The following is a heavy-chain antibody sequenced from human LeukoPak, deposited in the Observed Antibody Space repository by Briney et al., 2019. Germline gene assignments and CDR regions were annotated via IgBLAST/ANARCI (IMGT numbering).Heavy chain of an antibody. CDR3: ARGGDYGDLRYFDY. CDR2: IHHSGST. V-gene: IGHV4-4*02. Sequence: SETLSLTCAVSGGSITSTNWWGWVRQPPGKGLEWIGEIHHSGSTNSNPSLKSRVTFSVDTSKNQFSLKLNSVTAADTAVYYCARGGDYGDLRYFDYWGQGTLVTVSS. D-gene: IGHD4-17*01. CDR1: GGSITSTNW. J-gene: IGHJ4*02.